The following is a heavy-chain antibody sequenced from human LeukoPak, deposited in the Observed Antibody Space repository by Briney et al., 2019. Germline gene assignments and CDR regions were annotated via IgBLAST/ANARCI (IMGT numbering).Heavy chain of an antibody. CDR2: INSDGSST. CDR3: ARGVDGSGSWSDY. Sequence: GGSLRLSCAASGFSFSNYWMSWVRQAPGKGLVWVSRINSDGSSTTYADSVKGRFTISRDNAKNTLYLQMNSLRAEDTAVYYCARGVDGSGSWSDYCGQGTLGTVSS. V-gene: IGHV3-74*01. CDR1: GFSFSNYW. D-gene: IGHD3-10*01. J-gene: IGHJ4*02.